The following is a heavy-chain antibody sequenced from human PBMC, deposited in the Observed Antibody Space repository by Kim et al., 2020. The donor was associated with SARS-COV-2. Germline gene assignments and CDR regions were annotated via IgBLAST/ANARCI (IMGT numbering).Heavy chain of an antibody. Sequence: GGSLRLSCAASGFTVSSNYMSWVRQAPGKGLEWVSVIYSGSSTYYADSVKGRFTISRDNSKNTLYLQMNSLRAEDTAVYYCAREWSSSSYYFDYWGQGTLVTVSS. CDR3: AREWSSSSYYFDY. J-gene: IGHJ4*02. V-gene: IGHV3-53*01. D-gene: IGHD6-13*01. CDR2: IYSGSST. CDR1: GFTVSSNY.